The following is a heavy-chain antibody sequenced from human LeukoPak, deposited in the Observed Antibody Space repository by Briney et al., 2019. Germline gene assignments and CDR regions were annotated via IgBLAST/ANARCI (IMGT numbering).Heavy chain of an antibody. CDR2: INAGGDIT. CDR3: AREDTSSGYYDY. CDR1: GFTFRKYI. D-gene: IGHD3-22*01. J-gene: IGHJ4*02. V-gene: IGHV3-48*01. Sequence: GGSLRLSCAVSGFTFRKYIMTWVRRAPGKGLEWVSSINAGGDITFYADSVKGRFTISRDNAKNSLYLQMNSLRAEDTAVYYCAREDTSSGYYDYWGQGTLVTVSS.